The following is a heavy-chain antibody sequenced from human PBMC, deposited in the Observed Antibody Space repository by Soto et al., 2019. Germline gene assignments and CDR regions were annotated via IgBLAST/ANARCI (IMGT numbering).Heavy chain of an antibody. J-gene: IGHJ4*02. CDR3: AKVFSPELGNYFDH. CDR1: GFTFSTYA. Sequence: EVQLLESGGGLVQPGGSLRLSCAASGFTFSTYAMNWVRQAPGKGLEWVSAISNSFSDGNTHYADSVKGRFTISRDNDKNTVFLDMNSLRVEDTAIYYCAKVFSPELGNYFDHWGQGTLVTVSS. V-gene: IGHV3-23*01. CDR2: ISNSFSDGNT. D-gene: IGHD1-7*01.